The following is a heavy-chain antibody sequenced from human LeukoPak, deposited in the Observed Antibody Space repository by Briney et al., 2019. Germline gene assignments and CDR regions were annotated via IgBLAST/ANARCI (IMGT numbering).Heavy chain of an antibody. CDR2: ISYDGSNK. CDR3: ARDNRHYDSSGYLDY. Sequence: GRSLRLSCAASGFTFSSYAMHWVSQAPAKGLEWGAVISYDGSNKYYADSVKGRFTISRDNSKNTLYLQMNSLRAEDTAVYYCARDNRHYDSSGYLDYWGQGTLVTVSS. J-gene: IGHJ4*02. CDR1: GFTFSSYA. D-gene: IGHD3-22*01. V-gene: IGHV3-30*04.